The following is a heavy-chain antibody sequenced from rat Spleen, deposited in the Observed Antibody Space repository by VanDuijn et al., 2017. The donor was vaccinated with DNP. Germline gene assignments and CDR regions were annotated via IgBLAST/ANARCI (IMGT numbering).Heavy chain of an antibody. V-gene: IGHV4-2*01. CDR1: GFNFIDYW. D-gene: IGHD1-2*01. J-gene: IGHJ2*01. CDR2: INEDRSLI. CDR3: ARGAGYILDY. Sequence: EVKLVESGGGLVQPGRSLKLSCAASGFNFIDYWMGWVRPAPGKGLEWIGEINEDRSLINYTPSLKDKFTISRDDAQNTLYLQMSNLGSEDTAIYYCARGAGYILDYWGQGVMVTVSS.